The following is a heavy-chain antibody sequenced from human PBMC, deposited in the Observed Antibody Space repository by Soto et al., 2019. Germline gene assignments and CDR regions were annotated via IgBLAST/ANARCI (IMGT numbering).Heavy chain of an antibody. Sequence: QVQLQQWGAGLLKPSETLSLTCAVYGGSFSGYYWSWIRQPPGKGLEWIGEINHSGSTNYNPSLKSRVTISVDTSTNQFSLKLSSVTAADTAVYYCARVTQGYYYYYMDVWGKGTTVTVSS. J-gene: IGHJ6*03. CDR2: INHSGST. CDR1: GGSFSGYY. V-gene: IGHV4-34*01. D-gene: IGHD3-16*01. CDR3: ARVTQGYYYYYMDV.